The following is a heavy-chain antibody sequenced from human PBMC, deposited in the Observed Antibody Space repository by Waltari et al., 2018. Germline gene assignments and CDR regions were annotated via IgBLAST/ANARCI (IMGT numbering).Heavy chain of an antibody. CDR3: ARGLRFLEWLQV. J-gene: IGHJ4*02. CDR1: GYTFTSYD. Sequence: QVQLVQSGAEVKKPGASVKVSCKASGYTFTSYDINWVRQATGQGLEWMGWLNPNSGNTGYAQKFQGRVTMTRNTSISTAYMELSSLRSEDTAGYYCARGLRFLEWLQVWGQGTLVTVSS. D-gene: IGHD3-3*01. V-gene: IGHV1-8*02. CDR2: LNPNSGNT.